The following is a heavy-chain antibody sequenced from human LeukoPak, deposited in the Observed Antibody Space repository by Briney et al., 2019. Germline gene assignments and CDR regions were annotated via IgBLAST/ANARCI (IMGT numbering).Heavy chain of an antibody. CDR3: ARGPGRYCSSTSCYGFDS. V-gene: IGHV4-34*01. Sequence: PSETLSLTCAVYGGSFSGYYWSWIRQPPGKGLEWIGEINHSGSTNYNPSLKSRVTISVDTSKNQFSLKLSSVTAADTAVYYCARGPGRYCSSTSCYGFDSWGQGTLVTVSS. J-gene: IGHJ5*01. D-gene: IGHD2-2*01. CDR2: INHSGST. CDR1: GGSFSGYY.